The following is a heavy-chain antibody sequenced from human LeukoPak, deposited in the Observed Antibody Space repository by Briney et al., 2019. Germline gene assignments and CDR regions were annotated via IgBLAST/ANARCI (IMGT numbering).Heavy chain of an antibody. CDR3: ARGRENYGDYVDAFDI. CDR1: RGTLKRYA. CDR2: LIAIFGTA. V-gene: IGHV1-69*06. J-gene: IGHJ3*02. D-gene: IGHD4-17*01. Sequence: GFTVKVPCKASRGTLKRYALSWVRQAPGQALEWMGELIAIFGTANYARKFQGRVTITADKSTSTAYMELSSLRSEDTAVYYCARGRENYGDYVDAFDIWGQGTMVTVSS.